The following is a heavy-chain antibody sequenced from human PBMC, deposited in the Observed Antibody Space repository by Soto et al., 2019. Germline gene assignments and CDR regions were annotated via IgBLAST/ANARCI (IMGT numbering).Heavy chain of an antibody. CDR3: TIWNGYGDL. V-gene: IGHV3-23*01. D-gene: IGHD1-1*01. CDR1: GFSFSTYG. J-gene: IGHJ5*02. CDR2: VSGGSGVT. Sequence: GGSLRLSCVVSGFSFSTYGVTWVRQAPGKGLEWVCGVSGGSGVTRDIDSVKGRFTISGDDSKNTVYLQMHSLRCEDTAVYSCTIWNGYGDLWGQGTPVTVSS.